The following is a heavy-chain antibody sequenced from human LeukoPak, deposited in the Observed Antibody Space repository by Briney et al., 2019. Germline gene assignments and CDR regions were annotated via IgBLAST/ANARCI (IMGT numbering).Heavy chain of an antibody. J-gene: IGHJ4*02. CDR1: GYTFTSYY. CDR3: ARETCTNGVCYTSPLGY. D-gene: IGHD2-8*01. V-gene: IGHV1-2*02. CDR2: INPNSGGT. Sequence: ASVKVSCKASGYTFTSYYMHWVRQAPGQGLEWMGWINPNSGGTNYAQKFQGRVTMTRDTSISTAYMELSRLRSDDTAVYYCARETCTNGVCYTSPLGYWGQGTLVTVSS.